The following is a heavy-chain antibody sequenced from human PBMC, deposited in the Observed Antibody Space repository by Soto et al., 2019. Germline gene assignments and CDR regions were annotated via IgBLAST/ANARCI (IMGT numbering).Heavy chain of an antibody. D-gene: IGHD1-26*01. CDR2: ISAGGDGT. CDR3: ADGGRYPYY. Sequence: GGSLRLSCAASGFSFRSYAMGWVRQAPGKGLNWVSSISAGGDGTYYADSVKGRLTISRDNSKNTMYLQMTSLRADDTAVYYCADGGRYPYYWGPGTLVTVS. CDR1: GFSFRSYA. J-gene: IGHJ4*02. V-gene: IGHV3-23*01.